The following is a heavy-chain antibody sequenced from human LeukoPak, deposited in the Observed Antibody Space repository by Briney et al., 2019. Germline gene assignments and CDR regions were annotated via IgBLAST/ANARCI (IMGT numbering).Heavy chain of an antibody. CDR2: ISGDAITT. CDR3: AKDASPYSNYAVRWFDS. Sequence: GGSLRLSCTASGFSFRTYIMAWVRQVPGKGLEWISAISGDAITTYYAVPVKGRFTISRDNFRNTLSLQMDSLRADDSAVYYCAKDASPYSNYAVRWFDSWGQGTLVTVSS. CDR1: GFSFRTYI. V-gene: IGHV3-23*01. J-gene: IGHJ5*01. D-gene: IGHD4/OR15-4a*01.